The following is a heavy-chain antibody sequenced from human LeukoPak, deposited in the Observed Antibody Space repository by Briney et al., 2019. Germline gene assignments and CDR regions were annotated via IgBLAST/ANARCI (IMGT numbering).Heavy chain of an antibody. Sequence: SETLSLTCTVSGGSISSGDYYWSWIRQPPGKGLEWIGYIYYSGSTYYNPSLKSRVTISVDTSKNQFSLKLSSVTAADTAVDYCVREAVSRAFDIWGQGTMVTVSS. D-gene: IGHD2-15*01. CDR1: GGSISSGDYY. CDR2: IYYSGST. J-gene: IGHJ3*02. V-gene: IGHV4-30-4*08. CDR3: VREAVSRAFDI.